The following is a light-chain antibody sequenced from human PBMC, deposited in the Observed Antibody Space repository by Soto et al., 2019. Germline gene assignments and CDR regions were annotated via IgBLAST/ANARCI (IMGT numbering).Light chain of an antibody. J-gene: IGLJ2*01. CDR2: DVS. Sequence: QSALTQPASVSGSPGQSITISCTGTSSDVGGYDHVSWYQQHPGRAPKLMIYDVSNRPSGVSNRVSGSKSGNTASLTISGLQAEDEADYYCSSYTSSNTLVFGGGTKLTVL. CDR1: SSDVGGYDH. CDR3: SSYTSSNTLV. V-gene: IGLV2-14*01.